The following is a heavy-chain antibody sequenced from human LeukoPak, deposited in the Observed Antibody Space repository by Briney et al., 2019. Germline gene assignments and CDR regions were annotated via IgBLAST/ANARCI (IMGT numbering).Heavy chain of an antibody. CDR1: GDSISTYY. J-gene: IGHJ4*02. CDR3: TTIKRGNIFGYFDF. V-gene: IGHV4-59*01. CDR2: VFDSGRT. Sequence: PSETLSLTCSVSGDSISTYYWSWIRQTPGKGLEWIGYVFDSGRTKENPSLKSRVTLSADTSKNQLSLRLSSVTAADTAVYYCTTIKRGNIFGYFDFWGQGILVTVSS. D-gene: IGHD5-18*01.